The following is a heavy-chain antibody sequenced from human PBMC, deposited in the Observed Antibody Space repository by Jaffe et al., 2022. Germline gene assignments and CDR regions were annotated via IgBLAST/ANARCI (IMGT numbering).Heavy chain of an antibody. D-gene: IGHD2-15*01. V-gene: IGHV4-34*01. CDR3: ARGLGYCSGGSCYSGFDAFDI. CDR1: GGSFSGYY. Sequence: QVQLQQWGAGLLKPSETLSLTCAVYGGSFSGYYWSWIRQPPGKGLEWIGEINHSGSTNYNPSLKSRVTISVDTSKNQFSLKLSSVTAADTAVYYCARGLGYCSGGSCYSGFDAFDIWGQGTMVTVSS. J-gene: IGHJ3*02. CDR2: INHSGST.